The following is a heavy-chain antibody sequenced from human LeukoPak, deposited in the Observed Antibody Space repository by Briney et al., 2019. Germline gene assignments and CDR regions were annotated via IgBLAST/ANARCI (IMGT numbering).Heavy chain of an antibody. CDR3: ASNYLYSGSSGIYFDY. V-gene: IGHV3-48*03. CDR2: ISSSSSTI. CDR1: GFTFSSYE. Sequence: PGGSLRLSCAASGFTFSSYEIHWVRQAPGKGLEWVSYISSSSSTIYYADSVKGRFTISRDNAKNSLYLQMNSLRDEDTAVYYCASNYLYSGSSGIYFDYWGQGTVVTVSS. J-gene: IGHJ4*02. D-gene: IGHD1-26*01.